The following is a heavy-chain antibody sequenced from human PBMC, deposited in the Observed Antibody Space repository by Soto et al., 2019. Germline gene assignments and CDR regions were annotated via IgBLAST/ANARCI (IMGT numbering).Heavy chain of an antibody. CDR2: INPSGGST. J-gene: IGHJ6*02. V-gene: IGHV1-46*01. Sequence: ASVKVSCKASGYTFTSYYMHWVRQAPGQGLEWMGIINPSGGSTSCAQKFQGRVTMTRDTSTSTVYMELSSLRSEDTAVYYCASLKMCWRSGYNCWGDYYYGMDVWGQGTTVTVSS. D-gene: IGHD3-3*01. CDR1: GYTFTSYY. CDR3: ASLKMCWRSGYNCWGDYYYGMDV.